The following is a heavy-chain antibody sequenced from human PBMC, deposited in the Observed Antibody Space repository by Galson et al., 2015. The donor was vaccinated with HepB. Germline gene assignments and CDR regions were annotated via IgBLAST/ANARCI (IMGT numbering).Heavy chain of an antibody. Sequence: SLRLSCAASGFTFSSYWMSWVRQAPGKGLEWVANIKQDGSEKYYVDSVKGRFTISRDNAKNSLYLQMNSLRAEDTAVYYCARDSKCSSTSCYYGEHWYFDLWGRGTLVTVSS. CDR1: GFTFSSYW. D-gene: IGHD2-2*01. CDR2: IKQDGSEK. CDR3: ARDSKCSSTSCYYGEHWYFDL. V-gene: IGHV3-7*01. J-gene: IGHJ2*01.